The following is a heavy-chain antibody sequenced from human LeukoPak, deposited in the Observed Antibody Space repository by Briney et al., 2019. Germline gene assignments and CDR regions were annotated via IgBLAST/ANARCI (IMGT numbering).Heavy chain of an antibody. CDR2: IYTSGST. CDR3: ARASGSGGRLNDY. V-gene: IGHV4-61*02. D-gene: IGHD3-10*01. Sequence: SETLSLTCTVSSGSISSGSYYWSWIRQPAGKGLEWIGRIYTSGSTNYNPSLKSRVTMSVDTSKNQFSLKLSSVTAADTAVYYCARASGSGGRLNDYWGQGTLVTVSS. CDR1: SGSISSGSYY. J-gene: IGHJ4*02.